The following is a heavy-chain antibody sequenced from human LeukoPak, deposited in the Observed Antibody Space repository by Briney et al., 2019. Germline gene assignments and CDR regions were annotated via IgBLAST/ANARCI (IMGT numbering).Heavy chain of an antibody. CDR1: GFTFSSYA. D-gene: IGHD6-6*01. Sequence: GGSLRLSCAASGFTFSSYAMSWVRQAPGKGLEWVSAISGSGGSTYYADSVKGRFTISRDNAKNSLYLQMNSLRVEDTAVYYCARETIAAFNNWFDPWGQGTLVTVSS. CDR2: ISGSGGST. J-gene: IGHJ5*02. CDR3: ARETIAAFNNWFDP. V-gene: IGHV3-23*01.